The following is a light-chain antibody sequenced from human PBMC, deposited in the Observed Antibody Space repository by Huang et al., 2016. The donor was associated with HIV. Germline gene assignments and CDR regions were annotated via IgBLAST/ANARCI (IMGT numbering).Light chain of an antibody. J-gene: IGKJ2*01. CDR2: KAS. CDR1: QSISSW. CDR3: QQYNSYPYT. V-gene: IGKV1-5*03. Sequence: DIQMTQSPSTLSASVGDRVTITCRASQSISSWLAWFQQKPGQAPKLLIYKASSLESGVPSRFSGSVSGTEFTLTISSLQPDDFATYYCQQYNSYPYTFGQGTKLEIK.